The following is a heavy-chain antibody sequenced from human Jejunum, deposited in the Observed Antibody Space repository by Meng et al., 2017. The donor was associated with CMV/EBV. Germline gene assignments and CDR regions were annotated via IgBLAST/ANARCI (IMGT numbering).Heavy chain of an antibody. CDR2: ISYSGTT. CDR3: ARIIRAGYCDSASCYGADY. J-gene: IGHJ4*02. CDR1: THY. D-gene: IGHD2-2*01. V-gene: IGHV4-59*11. Sequence: THYWSWIRQPPGKGLEWIGSISYSGTTDYHPSLVSRVTMSLDTSKNQFSLKLSSVTTADTAVYYCARIIRAGYCDSASCYGADYWGQGTRVTVSS.